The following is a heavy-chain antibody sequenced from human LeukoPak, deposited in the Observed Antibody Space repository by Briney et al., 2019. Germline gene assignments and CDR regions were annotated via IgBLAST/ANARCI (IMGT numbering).Heavy chain of an antibody. CDR1: GYTFVGYY. CDR3: ARKSTGYDFDY. CDR2: INPNSGGT. J-gene: IGHJ4*02. V-gene: IGHV1-2*02. D-gene: IGHD5-12*01. Sequence: GASVKVSCKASGYTFVGYYLHWVRQAAGQGLEWMGWINPNSGGTYYLQKFQGRATLTRDTSISTAYMELTRLTSDDTAVYFCARKSTGYDFDYWGQGALVTVSS.